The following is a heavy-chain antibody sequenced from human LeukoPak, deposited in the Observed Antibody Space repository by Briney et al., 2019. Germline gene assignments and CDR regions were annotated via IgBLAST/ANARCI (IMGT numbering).Heavy chain of an antibody. CDR1: GFTFGDYT. V-gene: IGHV3-43*02. CDR2: ITGDGGTT. D-gene: IGHD3-3*01. Sequence: GGSLRLSCGVSGFTFGDYTMHWFRQPPGRGLQWVSLITGDGGTTSYAGSVEGRFTISRDNIKNSLYLHMNSLRNEDTALYYCAKGHFGAGHYWGQGTLVTVSS. CDR3: AKGHFGAGHY. J-gene: IGHJ4*02.